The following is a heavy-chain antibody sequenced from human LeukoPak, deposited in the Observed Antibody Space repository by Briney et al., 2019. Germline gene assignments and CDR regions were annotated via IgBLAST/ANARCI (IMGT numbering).Heavy chain of an antibody. CDR2: INHRGST. CDR3: ARGDILTGYSY. J-gene: IGHJ4*02. Sequence: GSLRLSCAGSGFTFRDYSVNWIRQPPGKGLEWIGEINHRGSTKYNPSLKSRVTISVDTSKNQFSLNLRSATAADTAVYYCARGDILTGYSYWGQGTLVTVSS. CDR1: GFTFRDYS. D-gene: IGHD3-9*01. V-gene: IGHV4-34*01.